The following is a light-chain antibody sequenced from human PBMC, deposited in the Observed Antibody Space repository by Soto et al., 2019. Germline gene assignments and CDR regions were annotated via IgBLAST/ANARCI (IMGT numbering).Light chain of an antibody. CDR2: SSN. J-gene: IGLJ3*02. CDR1: SSNIGKNS. Sequence: QSVLTQPPSAYGTPGQRVTISCSGSSSNIGKNSVSWYQQLPGTAPKLLISSSNQRPSGVPDRFAGSKSGTSASRAISGLQSEDEADYYCAAWDDSLNGVGVFGGGTEPTVL. CDR3: AAWDDSLNGVGV. V-gene: IGLV1-44*01.